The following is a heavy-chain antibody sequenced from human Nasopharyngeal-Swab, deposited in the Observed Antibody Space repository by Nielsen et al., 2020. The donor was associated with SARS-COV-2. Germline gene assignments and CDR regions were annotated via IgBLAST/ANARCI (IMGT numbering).Heavy chain of an antibody. Sequence: WIRQPPGKGLEWIGYIYYSGSTYYNPSLKSRVSISLDPSKNQFSLKLSSVTAADAAVYYCARGKVEVTMIVVVITTGSYYFDYWGRGTLVTVSS. V-gene: IGHV4-28*03. CDR2: IYYSGST. CDR3: ARGKVEVTMIVVVITTGSYYFDY. D-gene: IGHD3-22*01. J-gene: IGHJ4*02.